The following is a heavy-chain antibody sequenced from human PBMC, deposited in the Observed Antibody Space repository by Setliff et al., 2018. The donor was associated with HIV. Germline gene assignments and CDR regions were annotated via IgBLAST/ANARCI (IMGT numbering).Heavy chain of an antibody. J-gene: IGHJ3*01. CDR1: NGSISSHY. V-gene: IGHV4-59*08. D-gene: IGHD3-3*01. CDR2: MYYSGST. CDR3: ARPLAPSYNFWGDAFGF. Sequence: SETLSLTCTVSNGSISSHYWSWIRQPPRKGLEWIGNMYYSGSTSFNPSLRSRVTISVDTSKNQFSLKLTSVTAADTAVYYCARPLAPSYNFWGDAFGFWGQGTMVTVSS.